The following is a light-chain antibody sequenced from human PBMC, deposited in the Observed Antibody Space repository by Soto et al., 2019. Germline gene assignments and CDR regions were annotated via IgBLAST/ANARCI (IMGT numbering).Light chain of an antibody. J-gene: IGKJ1*01. Sequence: EIVLTQSPGTLSLSPGERATLSCRASQSVSSSYLAWYQQKPGQAPGLLIYGASSRATGIPDRFSGSGSGTDFTLTISRLEPGDFAVYYCQQYGSSPWTFGQGTKVEIK. V-gene: IGKV3-20*01. CDR2: GAS. CDR1: QSVSSSY. CDR3: QQYGSSPWT.